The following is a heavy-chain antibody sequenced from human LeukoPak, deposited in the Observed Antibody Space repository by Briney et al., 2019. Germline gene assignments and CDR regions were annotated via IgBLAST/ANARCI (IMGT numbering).Heavy chain of an antibody. J-gene: IGHJ4*02. CDR1: GFDFSTYW. Sequence: PGGCLRLSCAASGFDFSTYWMSWVRQAPGKGLEWVANIKHDGGEKYSVGSVKGRFTISRDNAKNSVYLQMNSLRAEDTAVYYCARDYLGYCSSTSCYVAPDYWGQGTLVTVSS. CDR3: ARDYLGYCSSTSCYVAPDY. CDR2: IKHDGGEK. V-gene: IGHV3-7*01. D-gene: IGHD2-2*01.